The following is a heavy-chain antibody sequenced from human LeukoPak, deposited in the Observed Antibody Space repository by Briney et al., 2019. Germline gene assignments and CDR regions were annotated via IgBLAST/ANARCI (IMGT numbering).Heavy chain of an antibody. V-gene: IGHV3-48*01. D-gene: IGHD6-19*01. J-gene: IGHJ4*02. CDR1: GFTFSTYT. Sequence: PGGSLRLSCGASGFTFSTYTMNWVRQAPGKGLEWVSSTSSTSSTIHYADSVKGRFTISRDNSKSTLYLQMNSLGADDTAVYYCAKGRSSGWYYFDYWGQGTLVTVSS. CDR2: TSSTSSTI. CDR3: AKGRSSGWYYFDY.